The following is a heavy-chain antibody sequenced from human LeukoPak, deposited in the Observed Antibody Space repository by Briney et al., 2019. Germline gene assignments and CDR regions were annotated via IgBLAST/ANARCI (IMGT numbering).Heavy chain of an antibody. V-gene: IGHV4-39*07. CDR3: ARTTVRGVIQYYFDY. D-gene: IGHD3-10*01. CDR1: GGSISSSSYY. J-gene: IGHJ4*02. CDR2: IYYSGST. Sequence: SETLSLTCTVSGGSISSSSYYWGWIRQPPGKGLEWIGSIYYSGSTYYNPSLKSRVTISVDTSKNQFSLKLSSVTAADTAVYYCARTTVRGVIQYYFDYWGQGTLVTVSS.